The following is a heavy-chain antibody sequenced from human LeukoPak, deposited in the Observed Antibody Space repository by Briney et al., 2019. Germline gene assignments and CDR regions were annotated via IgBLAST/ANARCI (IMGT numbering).Heavy chain of an antibody. CDR2: IYYSGST. V-gene: IGHV4-39*07. CDR1: GFTFSSYA. D-gene: IGHD3-22*01. CDR3: AREGGIDYYDSSGYKPFDY. J-gene: IGHJ4*02. Sequence: GSLRLSCAASGFTFSSYAMSWVRQPPGKGLEWIGSIYYSGSTYYNPSLKGRVTISVDTSKNQFSLKLSSVTAADTAVYYCAREGGIDYYDSSGYKPFDYWGQGTLVTVSS.